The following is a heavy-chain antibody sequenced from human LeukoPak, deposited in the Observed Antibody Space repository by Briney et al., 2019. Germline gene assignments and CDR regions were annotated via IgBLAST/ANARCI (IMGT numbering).Heavy chain of an antibody. CDR2: IYSGGST. Sequence: GGSLRLSCAASGFTVSSNYMSWVRQAPGKGLEWVSVIYSGGSTYYADSVKGRFTISRDNSKNTLYLQMHSLRAEDTAVYYCARDLHYYGMDVWGKGTTVTVSS. V-gene: IGHV3-53*01. J-gene: IGHJ6*04. CDR3: ARDLHYYGMDV. CDR1: GFTVSSNY.